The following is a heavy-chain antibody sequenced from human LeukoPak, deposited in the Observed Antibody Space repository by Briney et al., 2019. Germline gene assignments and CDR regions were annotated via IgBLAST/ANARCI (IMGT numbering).Heavy chain of an antibody. CDR2: ISGSGGNT. V-gene: IGHV3-23*01. CDR3: AKGGIVVAPGY. D-gene: IGHD3-22*01. CDR1: GFTFSSYA. J-gene: IGHJ4*02. Sequence: GGSLRLSCAASGFTFSSYAMNWVRQVPGKGLEWVSSISGSGGNTYYADSVKSRFTISRDNSTTTLYLQMNSLRADDTAVYYCAKGGIVVAPGYWGQGTLVTVSS.